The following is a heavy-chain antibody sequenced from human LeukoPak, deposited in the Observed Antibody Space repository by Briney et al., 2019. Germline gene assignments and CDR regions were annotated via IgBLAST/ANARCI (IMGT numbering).Heavy chain of an antibody. V-gene: IGHV3-33*03. J-gene: IGHJ4*02. CDR2: IWYDGSNK. CDR1: GFTFCSYG. Sequence: PGGSLRLSCAASGFTFCSYGMHWVRQAPGKGLEWVAVIWYDGSNKYYADSVKGRFTISRDNSRNTLYLQINGLRAEDTAVYYCAKNSDGLAAVGNWGQGTLVTVSS. CDR3: AKNSDGLAAVGN. D-gene: IGHD6-13*01.